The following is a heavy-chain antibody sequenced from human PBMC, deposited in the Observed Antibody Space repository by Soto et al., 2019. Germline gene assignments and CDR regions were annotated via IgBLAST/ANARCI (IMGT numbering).Heavy chain of an antibody. J-gene: IGHJ4*02. V-gene: IGHV1-18*01. CDR2: ISTYNDNT. Sequence: QVQLVQSGAEVKKPGASVKVSCKASGYTFTSYGISWVRQAPGQGLEWMGWISTYNDNTNYAQKLQGRVTMTTDTSTSTAYMELGSLRSDDTAVYYCATGERAQYSSSWYDYWGQGTLVTVSS. CDR3: ATGERAQYSSSWYDY. CDR1: GYTFTSYG. D-gene: IGHD6-13*01.